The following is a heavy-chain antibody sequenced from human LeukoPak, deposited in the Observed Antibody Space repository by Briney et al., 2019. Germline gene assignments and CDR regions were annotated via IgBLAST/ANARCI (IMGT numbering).Heavy chain of an antibody. Sequence: GGSLRLSCSASGFTFSSYAVHWVREAPGKGLEYVSAISSNGGSTYYADSVKGRFTISRDNSKNTLYLQMSSLRAEDTAVYYCVKGQRYYDSSGYYSIEYFQHWGQGTLVTVSS. J-gene: IGHJ1*01. CDR1: GFTFSSYA. D-gene: IGHD3-22*01. CDR3: VKGQRYYDSSGYYSIEYFQH. CDR2: ISSNGGST. V-gene: IGHV3-64D*09.